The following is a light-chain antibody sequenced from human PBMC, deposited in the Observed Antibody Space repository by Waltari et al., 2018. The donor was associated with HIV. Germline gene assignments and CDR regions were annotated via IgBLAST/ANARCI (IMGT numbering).Light chain of an antibody. Sequence: EIVLTQSPATMSLSPGERATRSCRASQSVNSYLAWYQQKPGQAPRLLIYDASNRASGIPARFSGSGSGTDFTLTISSLEPEDFAVYYCQQRSTSITFGQGTRLDIK. CDR3: QQRSTSIT. V-gene: IGKV3-11*01. CDR2: DAS. J-gene: IGKJ5*01. CDR1: QSVNSY.